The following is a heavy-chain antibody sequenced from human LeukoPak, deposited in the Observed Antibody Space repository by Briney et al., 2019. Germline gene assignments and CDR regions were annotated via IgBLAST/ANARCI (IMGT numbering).Heavy chain of an antibody. J-gene: IGHJ5*02. D-gene: IGHD6-13*01. CDR3: ARDLKQQLVPFDP. V-gene: IGHV1-18*01. CDR1: GYTFSNYG. Sequence: ASVKVSCKASGYTFSNYGMSWVRQVPGQGLEWMGWISAKNGNTDYAQKLQGRVTMTRDTSISTAYMELSRLRSDDTAVYYCARDLKQQLVPFDPWGQGTLVTVSS. CDR2: ISAKNGNT.